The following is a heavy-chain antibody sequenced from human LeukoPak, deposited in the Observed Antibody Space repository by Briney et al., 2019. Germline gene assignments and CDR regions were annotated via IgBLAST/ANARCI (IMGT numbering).Heavy chain of an antibody. J-gene: IGHJ4*02. D-gene: IGHD1-1*01. Sequence: SETLSLTCTVSGGSISSSSYYWGWLRPPPGKGLEWIGSIYYSGSTYYNPSLKSRVTISVDTSKNQFSLKLSSVTAADTAVYYCARHTTGPDYWGQGTLVTVSS. CDR3: ARHTTGPDY. V-gene: IGHV4-39*01. CDR2: IYYSGST. CDR1: GGSISSSSYY.